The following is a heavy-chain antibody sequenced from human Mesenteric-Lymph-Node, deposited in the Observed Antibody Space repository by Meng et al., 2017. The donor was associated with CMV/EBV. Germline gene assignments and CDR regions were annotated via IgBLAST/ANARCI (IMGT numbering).Heavy chain of an antibody. CDR3: ANGSASSRPYYFDY. V-gene: IGHV3-7*01. CDR1: GFTFSSYW. J-gene: IGHJ4*02. CDR2: IKQDGSEK. Sequence: GGSLRLSCAASGFTFSSYWMSWVRQAPGKGLEWVANIKQDGSEKYYVDSVKGRFTISRDNAKNSLYLQMNSLRAEDTAVYYCANGSASSRPYYFDYWGRGTLVTVSS. D-gene: IGHD1-26*01.